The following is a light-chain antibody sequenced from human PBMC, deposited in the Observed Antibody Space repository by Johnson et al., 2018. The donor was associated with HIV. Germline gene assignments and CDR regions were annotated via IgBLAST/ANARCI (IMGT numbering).Light chain of an antibody. CDR2: DNN. J-gene: IGLJ1*01. CDR3: GTWDSRLSVL. CDR1: SSNIGRNY. Sequence: QSVLTQPPSVSAAPGQKVTISCSGSSSNIGRNYVSWYQQLPGTAPKLLIFDNNKRPSGIPDRFSASKSGTSATLGITGLQTGDEADYFCGTWDSRLSVLFGTGTKVTVL. V-gene: IGLV1-51*01.